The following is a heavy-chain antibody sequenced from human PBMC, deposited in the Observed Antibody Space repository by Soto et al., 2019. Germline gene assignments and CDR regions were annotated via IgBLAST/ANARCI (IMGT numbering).Heavy chain of an antibody. CDR1: GFTFSSYA. D-gene: IGHD4-17*01. J-gene: IGHJ3*02. CDR3: AKDFDYGDAFDI. CDR2: ISGSGGST. V-gene: IGHV3-23*01. Sequence: EVQLLESGGGLVQPGGSPRLSCAASGFTFSSYAMSWVRQAPGMGLEWVSAISGSGGSTYYADSVKGRFTISRDNSKNTLYLQMNSLRAEDTAVYYCAKDFDYGDAFDIWGQGTMVTVSS.